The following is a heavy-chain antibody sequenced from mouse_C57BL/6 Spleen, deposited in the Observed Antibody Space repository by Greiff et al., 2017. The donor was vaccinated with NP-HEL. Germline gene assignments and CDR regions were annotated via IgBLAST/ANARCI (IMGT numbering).Heavy chain of an antibody. V-gene: IGHV1-81*01. CDR2: IYPRSGNT. Sequence: VQLQQSGAELARPGASVKLSCKASGYTFTSYGISWVKQRTGQGLEWIGEIYPRSGNTYYNEKFKGKATLTADRSSSTAYMELRSLTSEDSAVYFCARWEGNCGMDYWGQGTSVTVSS. CDR1: GYTFTSYG. J-gene: IGHJ4*01. CDR3: ARWEGNCGMDY. D-gene: IGHD4-1*01.